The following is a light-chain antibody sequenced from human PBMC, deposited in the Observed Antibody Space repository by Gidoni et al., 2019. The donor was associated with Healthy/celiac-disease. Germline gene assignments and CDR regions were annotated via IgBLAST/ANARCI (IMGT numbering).Light chain of an antibody. J-gene: IGLJ2*01. CDR3: HAWDSSTVV. Sequence: SYELTQPPTGSVPRGQTASIPCSGDKLGDKYACWYQQKPGQSPVLVIYQARKRPSGIPEPFSGSNSGNTATLTISGTQAMDESDYYCHAWDSSTVVFGGGTKLTVL. V-gene: IGLV3-1*01. CDR1: KLGDKY. CDR2: QAR.